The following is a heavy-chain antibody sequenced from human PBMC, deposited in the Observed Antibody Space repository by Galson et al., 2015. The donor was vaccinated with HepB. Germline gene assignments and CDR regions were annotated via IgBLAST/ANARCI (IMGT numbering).Heavy chain of an antibody. CDR1: GYTFTGYY. D-gene: IGHD6-19*01. J-gene: IGHJ5*02. CDR3: ARDLGPIAVAGFNWFDP. V-gene: IGHV1-2*04. CDR2: INPNSGGT. Sequence: SVKVSCKASGYTFTGYYMHWVRQAPGQGLEWMGWINPNSGGTNYAQKFQGWVTMTRDTSISTAYMELSRLRSDDTAVYYCARDLGPIAVAGFNWFDPWGQGTLVTVSS.